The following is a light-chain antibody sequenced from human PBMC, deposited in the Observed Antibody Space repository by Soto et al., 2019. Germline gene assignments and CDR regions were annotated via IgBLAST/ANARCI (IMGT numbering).Light chain of an antibody. Sequence: EIVMTQSPATLSVSPGERATLSCRASQSVSSNLAWYQQKPGQAPRLLIYGASTRATGIPARFSGSGSGTDFTLTISSLQYEDFAVYYCQQYSDWPPFTLGQGTKLEIK. V-gene: IGKV3-15*01. CDR3: QQYSDWPPFT. J-gene: IGKJ2*01. CDR1: QSVSSN. CDR2: GAS.